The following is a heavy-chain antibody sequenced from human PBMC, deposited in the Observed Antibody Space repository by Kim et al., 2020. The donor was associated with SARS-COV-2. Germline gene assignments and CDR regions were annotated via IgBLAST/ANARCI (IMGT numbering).Heavy chain of an antibody. Sequence: ASVKVSCKASGYTFTGYYMHWVRQAPGQGLEWMGWINPNSGGTNYAQKFQGRVTMTRDTSISTAYMELSRLRSDDTAVYYCARDYYCDSSGYYRAYRRWGQGTLVTVSS. CDR1: GYTFTGYY. V-gene: IGHV1-2*02. D-gene: IGHD3-22*01. CDR2: INPNSGGT. J-gene: IGHJ4*02. CDR3: ARDYYCDSSGYYRAYRR.